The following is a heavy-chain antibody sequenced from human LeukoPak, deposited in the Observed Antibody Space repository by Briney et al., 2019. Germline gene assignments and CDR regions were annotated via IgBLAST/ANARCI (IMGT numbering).Heavy chain of an antibody. CDR1: GFTVSSNY. J-gene: IGHJ4*02. D-gene: IGHD3-10*01. V-gene: IGHV3-53*01. CDR3: ARYGEVVDYGSGSRHKKGGYMDY. Sequence: GGSLRLSCAASGFTVSSNYMSWVRQAPGKGLEWVSVIYSGGSTYYADSVKGRFTISRDNSKNTLYLQMNSLRAEDTAVYYCARYGEVVDYGSGSRHKKGGYMDYWGQGTLVTVSS. CDR2: IYSGGST.